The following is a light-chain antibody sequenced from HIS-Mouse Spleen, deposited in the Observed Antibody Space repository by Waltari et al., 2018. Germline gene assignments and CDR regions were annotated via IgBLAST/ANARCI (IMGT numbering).Light chain of an antibody. CDR3: CSYAGSSTFVVV. V-gene: IGLV2-23*03. CDR2: EGS. Sequence: SALTQPASVSGSPGQSITISCTGTSSDVGSYNLVSWYQQHPGKAPKLMIYEGSKRLSGVSNRFSGSKSGNTASLTISGLQAEDEADYYCCSYAGSSTFVVVFGGGTKLTVL. J-gene: IGLJ2*01. CDR1: SSDVGSYNL.